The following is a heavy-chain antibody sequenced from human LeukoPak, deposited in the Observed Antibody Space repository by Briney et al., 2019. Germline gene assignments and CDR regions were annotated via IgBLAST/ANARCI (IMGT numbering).Heavy chain of an antibody. CDR1: GFTFSSYS. V-gene: IGHV3-48*04. J-gene: IGHJ4*02. CDR3: ARENWGPDY. D-gene: IGHD7-27*01. CDR2: ISSSSTKV. Sequence: GGSLRLSCAASGFTFSSYSMNWVRQAPGKGLEWVSYISSSSTKVSYADSVKGRFTISRDNAKNSLYLQMNSLRAEDTAVYYCARENWGPDYWGQGTLVTVSS.